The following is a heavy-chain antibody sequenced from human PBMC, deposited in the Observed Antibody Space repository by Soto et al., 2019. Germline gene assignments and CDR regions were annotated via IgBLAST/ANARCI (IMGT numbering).Heavy chain of an antibody. V-gene: IGHV4-39*01. CDR1: GGSISSSSYY. Sequence: ASETLSLTCTVSGGSISSSSYYWGWIRQPPGKGLEWIGSIYYSGSTYYNPSLKSRVTISVDTSKNQFSLKLSSVTAADTAVYYCARLRGDLIAARLDYYGMDVWGQGTTVTVSS. CDR2: IYYSGST. J-gene: IGHJ6*02. CDR3: ARLRGDLIAARLDYYGMDV. D-gene: IGHD6-6*01.